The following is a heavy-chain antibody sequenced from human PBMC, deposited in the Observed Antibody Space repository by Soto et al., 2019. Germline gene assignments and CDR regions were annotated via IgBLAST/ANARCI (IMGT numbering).Heavy chain of an antibody. CDR3: ARDTSSSWYLKGYMDV. Sequence: GGSLRLSCAASGFTFSSYDMHWVRQATGKGLEWVSAIGTAGDTYYPGSVKGRFTISRENAKNSLYLQMNSLRAGDTAVYYCARDTSSSWYLKGYMDVWGKGTTVTVSS. V-gene: IGHV3-13*01. CDR1: GFTFSSYD. J-gene: IGHJ6*03. CDR2: IGTAGDT. D-gene: IGHD6-13*01.